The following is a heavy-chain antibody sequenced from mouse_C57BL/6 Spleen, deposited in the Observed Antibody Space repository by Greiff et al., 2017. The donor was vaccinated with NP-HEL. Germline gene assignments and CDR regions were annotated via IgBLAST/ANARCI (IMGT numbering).Heavy chain of an antibody. J-gene: IGHJ1*03. V-gene: IGHV5-17*01. D-gene: IGHD1-1*01. CDR3: ARNDYYGSSWYFDV. Sequence: EVKLMESGGGLVKPGGSLKLSCAASGFTFSDYGMHWVRQAPEKGLEWVAYISSGSSTIYYADTVKGRFTISRDNAKNTLFLQMTSLRSEDTAMYYCARNDYYGSSWYFDVWGTGTTVTVSS. CDR2: ISSGSSTI. CDR1: GFTFSDYG.